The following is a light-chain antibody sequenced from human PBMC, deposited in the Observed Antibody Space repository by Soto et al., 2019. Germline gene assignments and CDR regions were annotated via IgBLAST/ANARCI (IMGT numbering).Light chain of an antibody. V-gene: IGKV3-20*01. CDR2: GAS. CDR3: QQYGSSST. Sequence: VVLTQSPATLSLSPGERATLSCRASQTVSRNLAWYQQKPGQAPRLLIYGASSRPTGIPDRFSGSGSGTDFTLTISRLEPEDFAVYYCQQYGSSSTFGQGTRLEI. CDR1: QTVSRN. J-gene: IGKJ5*01.